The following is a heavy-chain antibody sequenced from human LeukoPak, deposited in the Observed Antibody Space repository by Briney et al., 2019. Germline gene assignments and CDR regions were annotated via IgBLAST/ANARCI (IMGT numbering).Heavy chain of an antibody. Sequence: GSLRLSCAASGFTFSNYNMNWVRQTPGKGLEWVSSITRGSIYTFYADSVKGRFTISRDNAKNSLYLQMNSLRDEDTAVYSCARDGVRDGLYFDRWGQGTLVTVSS. D-gene: IGHD5-24*01. CDR3: ARDGVRDGLYFDR. CDR2: ITRGSIYT. V-gene: IGHV3-21*01. CDR1: GFTFSNYN. J-gene: IGHJ4*02.